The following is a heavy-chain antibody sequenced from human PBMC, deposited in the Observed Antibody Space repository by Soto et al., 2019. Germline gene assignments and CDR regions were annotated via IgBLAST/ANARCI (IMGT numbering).Heavy chain of an antibody. J-gene: IGHJ4*02. CDR1: GGSMTGYF. D-gene: IGHD6-19*01. CDR2: VYNSGNT. Sequence: QEQLQESGPGLVKPSETLSLTCTVSGGSMTGYFWTWIRQSAGKGLEWIGHVYNSGNTDYNPSLASRITMAVDTSKREFSLKVKSVTAADTAVYYCARTHWVSGTEYWGQGTLVTVSS. CDR3: ARTHWVSGTEY. V-gene: IGHV4-4*07.